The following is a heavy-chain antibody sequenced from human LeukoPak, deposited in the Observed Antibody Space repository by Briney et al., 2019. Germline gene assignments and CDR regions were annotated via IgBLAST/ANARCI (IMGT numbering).Heavy chain of an antibody. CDR3: ARAVSYDILTGYSDY. D-gene: IGHD3-9*01. CDR2: VNSDGSST. J-gene: IGHJ4*02. Sequence: GGSLRLSCAASGFTFSSYWMHWVRQAPGKGLVWVSRVNSDGSSTSYADSVKGRFTISRDNAKNTLYLQMNSLRAEDTAVYYCARAVSYDILTGYSDYWGQGTLVTVSS. CDR1: GFTFSSYW. V-gene: IGHV3-74*01.